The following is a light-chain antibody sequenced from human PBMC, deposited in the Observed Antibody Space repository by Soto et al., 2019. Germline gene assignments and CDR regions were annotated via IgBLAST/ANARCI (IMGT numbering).Light chain of an antibody. CDR3: QQTSSTPT. CDR1: QSVRSY. CDR2: AVS. Sequence: EIQLTQSPSSLSASVGDRVTVTCRASQSVRSYLHWYQQKPGKAPKLLIYAVSSLQNGVSSRFSGSGSGTDFTLSISNLQPEDLGTYYCQQTSSTPTFGGGTKVEIK. J-gene: IGKJ4*01. V-gene: IGKV1-39*01.